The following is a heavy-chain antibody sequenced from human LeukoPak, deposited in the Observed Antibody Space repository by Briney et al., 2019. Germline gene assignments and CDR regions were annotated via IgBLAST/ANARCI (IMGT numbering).Heavy chain of an antibody. CDR3: ASGWYLAPTDY. CDR1: GYTFTSYY. D-gene: IGHD6-19*01. V-gene: IGHV1-46*01. Sequence: ASVKVSCKASGYTFTSYYMHWVRQAPGRGLEWMGIINPSGGSTSYAQKFQGRVTMTRDTSTSTVYMELSSLRSEDTAVYYCASGWYLAPTDYWGQGTLVTVSS. CDR2: INPSGGST. J-gene: IGHJ4*02.